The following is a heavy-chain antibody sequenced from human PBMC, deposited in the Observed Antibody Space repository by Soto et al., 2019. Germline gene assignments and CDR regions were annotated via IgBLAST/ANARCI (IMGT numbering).Heavy chain of an antibody. Sequence: QVQLVESGGGVVQPGRSLRVSCAASGFTFSIYAMHWVRQAPGTGLEWVAVISYDGTKTYYADSVKGRFTISRDNSKNTVYLQMNSLRDDDTAVDYCAKDRVPRRQWLIDPFDYCGQETVVTVS. CDR2: ISYDGTKT. D-gene: IGHD6-19*01. J-gene: IGHJ4*02. CDR1: GFTFSIYA. V-gene: IGHV3-30*18. CDR3: AKDRVPRRQWLIDPFDY.